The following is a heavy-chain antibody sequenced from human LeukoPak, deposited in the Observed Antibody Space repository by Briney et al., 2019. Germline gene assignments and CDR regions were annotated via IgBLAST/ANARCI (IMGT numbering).Heavy chain of an antibody. CDR2: IYYSGST. D-gene: IGHD3-10*01. J-gene: IGHJ4*02. V-gene: IGHV4-39*01. Sequence: SETLSLTCTVSGGSISISSYYCGWIRQPPGKGLQWIWRIYYSGSTYYNPSLQSRVTISVDTSKNQFSLKLSSVTAADTAVYYCARLGGFYGSGSYYNPHFDYWGRGTLVTVSS. CDR1: GGSISISSYY. CDR3: ARLGGFYGSGSYYNPHFDY.